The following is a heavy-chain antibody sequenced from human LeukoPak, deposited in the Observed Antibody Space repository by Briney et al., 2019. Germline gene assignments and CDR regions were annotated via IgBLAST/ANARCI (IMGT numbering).Heavy chain of an antibody. J-gene: IGHJ6*03. CDR1: GGTFSNNA. Sequence: GASMKVSCKASGGTFSNNAINWVRQAPGQGLEWMGGIIPIFGTADYPQKFQDRVTITADESTSTAYMELSSLRSEDTAVYYCATSGYRNSFGGNYYYYMDVWDNGTTVTVSS. CDR2: IIPIFGTA. CDR3: ATSGYRNSFGGNYYYYMDV. D-gene: IGHD4-11*01. V-gene: IGHV1-69*01.